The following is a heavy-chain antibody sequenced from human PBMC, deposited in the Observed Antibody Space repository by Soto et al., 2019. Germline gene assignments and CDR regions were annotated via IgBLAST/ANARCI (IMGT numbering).Heavy chain of an antibody. Sequence: EVQLVESGGGLVQPGGSLRLSCAASGFTFSSYEMNWVRQAPGKGLEWVSYISSSGSTIYYADSVKGRFTNSRDNDKKSLYLPMNSPRAEETAVYYCARADSPPGPYYYYGMDVRGQGATVTVS. V-gene: IGHV3-48*03. D-gene: IGHD4-4*01. J-gene: IGHJ6*02. CDR2: ISSSGSTI. CDR1: GFTFSSYE. CDR3: ARADSPPGPYYYYGMDV.